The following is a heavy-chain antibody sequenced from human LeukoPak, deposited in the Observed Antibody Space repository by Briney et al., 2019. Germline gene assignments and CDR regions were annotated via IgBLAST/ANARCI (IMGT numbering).Heavy chain of an antibody. CDR3: ARAGVSWTTEGINWFDP. J-gene: IGHJ5*02. CDR1: GGSFSGYY. CDR2: INHSGST. V-gene: IGHV4-34*01. Sequence: SETLSLTCAVYGGSFSGYYWSWIRQPPGKGLEWIGEINHSGSTNYNPSLKSRVTISVDTSKNQFSLKLSSVTAADTAVYYCARAGVSWTTEGINWFDPWGQGTLVTVSS. D-gene: IGHD4-11*01.